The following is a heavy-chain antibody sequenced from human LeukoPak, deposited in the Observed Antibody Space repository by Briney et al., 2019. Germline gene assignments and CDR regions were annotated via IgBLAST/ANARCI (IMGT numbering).Heavy chain of an antibody. J-gene: IGHJ2*01. CDR3: AKDWTGTKPFDL. CDR2: ISGSGDNT. CDR1: GFTFSSYG. Sequence: GGSLRLSCEASGFTFSSYGMSWVRQAPGKGLEWVSAISGSGDNTYYADSVKGRFTISRDNSKSTLYVQMNSLRAEDTAVYYCAKDWTGTKPFDLWGRGTLVTVSS. D-gene: IGHD3/OR15-3a*01. V-gene: IGHV3-23*01.